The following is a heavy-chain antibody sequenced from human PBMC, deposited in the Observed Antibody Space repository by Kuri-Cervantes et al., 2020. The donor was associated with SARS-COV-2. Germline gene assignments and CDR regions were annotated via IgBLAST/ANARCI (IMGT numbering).Heavy chain of an antibody. CDR3: ARKRLASITIFGVVTPNAFDI. Sequence: SETLSLTCAVSGGSISSGGYSWSWIRQPPGKGLEWIGYIYHSGSTYYNPSLKSRVTISVDRSKNQFSLKLSSVTAADTAVYYCARKRLASITIFGVVTPNAFDIWGQGTMVTVSS. J-gene: IGHJ3*02. CDR1: GGSISSGGYS. D-gene: IGHD3-3*01. V-gene: IGHV4-30-2*01. CDR2: IYHSGST.